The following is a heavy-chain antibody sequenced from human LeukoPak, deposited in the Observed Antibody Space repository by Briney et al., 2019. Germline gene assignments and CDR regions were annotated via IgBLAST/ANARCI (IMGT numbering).Heavy chain of an antibody. CDR1: GGSISSSSYY. J-gene: IGHJ4*02. V-gene: IGHV4-39*01. CDR3: ATPAIVGATRVYYFDN. CDR2: IYYSGST. Sequence: PSETLSLTCTVSGGSISSSSYYWGRIRQPPGKGLEGIGSIYYSGSTYYNPSLKSRGTISGDSSKNQFSLKRSSVTAADPAVHPCATPAIVGATRVYYFDNWGQGTLVTVSP. D-gene: IGHD1-26*01.